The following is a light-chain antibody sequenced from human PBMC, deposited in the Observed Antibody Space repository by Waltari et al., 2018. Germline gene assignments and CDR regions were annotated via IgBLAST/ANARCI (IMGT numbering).Light chain of an antibody. CDR1: SNDVGGYNS. CDR2: DVS. J-gene: IGLJ2*01. V-gene: IGLV2-14*01. CDR3: SSQSSNDVVL. Sequence: QSALTQPASVSGSPGQSVTIFCAGTSNDVGGYNSVSWYQEHLGQAPRVIIYDVSGRPSGVSDRFSGSKSGNTASLTISGLQAEDEADYYCSSQSSNDVVLFGGGTKLTVL.